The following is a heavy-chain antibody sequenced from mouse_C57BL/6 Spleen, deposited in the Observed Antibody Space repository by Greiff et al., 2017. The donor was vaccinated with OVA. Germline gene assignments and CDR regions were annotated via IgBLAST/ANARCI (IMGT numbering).Heavy chain of an antibody. D-gene: IGHD1-1*01. CDR3: ARFGDYYGSSYEPAWLAY. CDR2: INPNNGGT. CDR1: GYTFTDYY. Sequence: VQLQQSGPELVKPGASVKISCKASGYTFTDYYMNWVKQSHGKSLEWIGDINPNNGGTSYNQKFKGKATLTVDKSSSTAYMELRSLTSEDSAVYYCARFGDYYGSSYEPAWLAYWGQGTLVTVSA. V-gene: IGHV1-26*01. J-gene: IGHJ3*01.